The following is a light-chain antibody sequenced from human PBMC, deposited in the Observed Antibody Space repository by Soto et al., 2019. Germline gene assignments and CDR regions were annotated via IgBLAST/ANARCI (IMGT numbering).Light chain of an antibody. CDR3: QHYNNWST. J-gene: IGKJ5*01. V-gene: IGKV3-15*01. CDR1: QSVSSS. CDR2: GAS. Sequence: EIVMKQSPATLSVSPGERATLSCRASQSVSSSLAWYQQRPGQAPRLLIYGASTRATDIPARFSGSGSGTEFTLTITNLQSEDFAIYYCQHYNNWSTFGQGTRLEIK.